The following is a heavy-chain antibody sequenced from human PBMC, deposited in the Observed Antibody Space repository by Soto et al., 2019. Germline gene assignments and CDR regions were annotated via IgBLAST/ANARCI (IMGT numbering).Heavy chain of an antibody. Sequence: QVQLQESGPGLVKPSETLSLTCTVSGGSISSYYWSWIRQPPGKGLEWIGYIYYSGSTSYNPSLKSRVTIAVDTSKNQFSRKLSSVTAADTAVYYCASRYGPGFDYWGQGTLVTVSS. CDR2: IYYSGST. CDR1: GGSISSYY. D-gene: IGHD4-17*01. CDR3: ASRYGPGFDY. J-gene: IGHJ4*02. V-gene: IGHV4-59*08.